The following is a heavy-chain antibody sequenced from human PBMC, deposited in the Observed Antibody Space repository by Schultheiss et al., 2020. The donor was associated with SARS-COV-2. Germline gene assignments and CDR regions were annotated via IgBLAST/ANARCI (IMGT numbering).Heavy chain of an antibody. CDR3: ARGQNGWEYRPYYFDY. D-gene: IGHD1-26*01. Sequence: GGSLRLSCATSGFTFSSFAMTWVRQAPGKGLEWISYINEGGDVIFYADSIKGRFTISRDNAKNSLYLQMNSLRGEDTAVYYCARGQNGWEYRPYYFDYWGQGTLVTVSS. CDR2: INEGGDVI. CDR1: GFTFSSFA. V-gene: IGHV3-48*03. J-gene: IGHJ4*02.